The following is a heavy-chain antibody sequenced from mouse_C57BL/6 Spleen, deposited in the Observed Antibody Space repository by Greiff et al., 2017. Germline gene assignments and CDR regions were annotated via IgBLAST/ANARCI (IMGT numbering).Heavy chain of an antibody. V-gene: IGHV3-6*01. J-gene: IGHJ4*01. CDR3: AKFLYYGSRGYAMDY. CDR2: ISYDGSN. Sequence: ESGPGLVKPSQSLSLTCSVTGYSITSGYYWNWIRQFPGNKLEWMGYISYDGSNNYNPSLKNRFSITRDTSKNQFFLKLNSVTTEDTATYYCAKFLYYGSRGYAMDYWGQGTSVTVSS. CDR1: GYSITSGYY. D-gene: IGHD1-1*01.